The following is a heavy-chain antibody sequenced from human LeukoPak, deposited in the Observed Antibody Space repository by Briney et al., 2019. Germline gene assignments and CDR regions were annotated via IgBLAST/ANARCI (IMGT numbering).Heavy chain of an antibody. D-gene: IGHD3-10*01. CDR1: GFTVSSNY. CDR2: IYSGGST. Sequence: PGGSLRLSCAASGFTVSSNYMSWVRQAPGKGLEWVSVIYSGGSTYYADSVKGRFTISRDNSKNTLYLQMNSLRAEDTAVYYCASRVWFGELLFDYWGQGTLVTVSS. CDR3: ASRVWFGELLFDY. V-gene: IGHV3-53*01. J-gene: IGHJ4*02.